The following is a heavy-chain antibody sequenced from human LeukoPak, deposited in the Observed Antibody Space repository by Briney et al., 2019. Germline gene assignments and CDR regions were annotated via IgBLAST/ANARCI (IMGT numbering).Heavy chain of an antibody. CDR1: GFTFDDYA. V-gene: IGHV3-9*01. CDR3: AKDDGGSFDY. CDR2: ISWNSGSI. J-gene: IGHJ4*02. Sequence: GGSLRLSCAASGFTFDDYAMHWVRQAPGKGLEWVSGISWNSGSIGYADSVKSRFTISRDNAKNSLYLQMNSLGAEDTALYYCAKDDGGSFDYWGQGTLVTVSP.